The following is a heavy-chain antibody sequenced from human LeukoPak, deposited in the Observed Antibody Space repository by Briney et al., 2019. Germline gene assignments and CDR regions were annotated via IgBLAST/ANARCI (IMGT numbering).Heavy chain of an antibody. V-gene: IGHV3-30*14. D-gene: IGHD2-2*02. CDR1: GFTFSSYA. CDR3: ARVGCSSTSCYSGFDY. J-gene: IGHJ4*02. Sequence: GRSLRLSCAASGFTFSSYAMHWVRQAPGKGLEWVAVISYDGSNKYYADSVKGRFTISRDNSKNTLYLQMNSLRAEDTAVYYCARVGCSSTSCYSGFDYWGQGTLVTVSS. CDR2: ISYDGSNK.